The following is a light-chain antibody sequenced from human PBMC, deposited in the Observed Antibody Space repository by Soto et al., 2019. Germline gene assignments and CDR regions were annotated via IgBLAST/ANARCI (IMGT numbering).Light chain of an antibody. CDR3: QQLNSYPIT. Sequence: IQLTQSPSSLSASVGDRVTITCRASQGISSYLAWYQLKPGKAPKLLIYSTSTLQSGVPSRFSGSGSGSDFTLTISSLQPEDFATYYCQQLNSYPITFGQGTRREI. J-gene: IGKJ5*01. V-gene: IGKV1-9*01. CDR1: QGISSY. CDR2: STS.